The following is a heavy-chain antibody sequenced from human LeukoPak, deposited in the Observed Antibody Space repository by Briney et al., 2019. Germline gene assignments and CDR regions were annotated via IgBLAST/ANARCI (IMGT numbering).Heavy chain of an antibody. J-gene: IGHJ5*02. CDR1: GGSFSGYY. V-gene: IGHV4-34*01. D-gene: IGHD2-2*01. CDR2: INHSGST. Sequence: PSETLSLTCAVYGGSFSGYYWSWIRQPPGKGLEWIGEINHSGSTNYNPSLKSRVTISVDTSKNQFSLKLSSVTAADTAVYYCARGGRGYKLPYLTWGQGTLVTVSS. CDR3: ARGGRGYKLPYLT.